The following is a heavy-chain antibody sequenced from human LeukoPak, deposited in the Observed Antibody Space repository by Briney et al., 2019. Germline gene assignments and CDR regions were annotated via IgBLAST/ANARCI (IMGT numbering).Heavy chain of an antibody. CDR1: GYTFTGYY. CDR2: INPNSGGT. CDR3: ARVGYSYGPFDY. J-gene: IGHJ4*02. Sequence: ASVRVSCKASGYTFTGYYMHWVRQAPGQGLEWMGWINPNSGGTNYAQKFQGRVTMTRDTTISTAYMELSRLRSDDTAVYYCARVGYSYGPFDYWGQGTLVTVS. D-gene: IGHD5-18*01. V-gene: IGHV1-2*02.